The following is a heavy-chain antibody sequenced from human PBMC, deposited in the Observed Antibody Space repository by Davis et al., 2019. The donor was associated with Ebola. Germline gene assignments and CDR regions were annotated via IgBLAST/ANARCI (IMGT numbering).Heavy chain of an antibody. V-gene: IGHV1-18*04. Sequence: ASVKVSCKASGYTFTGYYMHWVRQAPGQGLEWMGWISAYNGNTNYAQKLQGRVTMTTDTSTSTAYMELRSLRSDDTAVYYCARDLGAAAGTGDYYYGMDVWGQGTTVTVSS. CDR2: ISAYNGNT. J-gene: IGHJ6*02. D-gene: IGHD6-13*01. CDR1: GYTFTGYY. CDR3: ARDLGAAAGTGDYYYGMDV.